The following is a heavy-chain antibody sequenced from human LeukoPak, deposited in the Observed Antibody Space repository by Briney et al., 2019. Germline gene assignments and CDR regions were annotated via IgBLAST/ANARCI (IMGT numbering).Heavy chain of an antibody. CDR3: ARVDWPTRLNDY. J-gene: IGHJ4*02. CDR1: GFTVSSNY. V-gene: IGHV3-53*01. Sequence: TGGSLRLSCAASGFTVSSNYMSWVRQAPGKGLEWVSVIYSGGSTYYADSVKGRFTISRDNSKNTLYLQMNSLRAEDTAVYYCARVDWPTRLNDYWGQGTLVTVSS. D-gene: IGHD3/OR15-3a*01. CDR2: IYSGGST.